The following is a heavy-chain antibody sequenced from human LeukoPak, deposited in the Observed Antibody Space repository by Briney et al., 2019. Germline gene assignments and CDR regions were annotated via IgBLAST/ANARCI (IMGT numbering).Heavy chain of an antibody. CDR2: IYTSGST. V-gene: IGHV4-4*07. J-gene: IGHJ4*02. CDR3: ARFTKDSSSSSGYYFDY. D-gene: IGHD6-13*01. CDR1: GVSVTSYY. Sequence: SETLSLTCTVSGVSVTSYYWSWLRQPAGKGLEWIGRIYTSGSTSYNPSLRSRLTMSVDTSKNQFSLNLSSVTAADTAVYYCARFTKDSSSSSGYYFDYWGQGTLVTVSS.